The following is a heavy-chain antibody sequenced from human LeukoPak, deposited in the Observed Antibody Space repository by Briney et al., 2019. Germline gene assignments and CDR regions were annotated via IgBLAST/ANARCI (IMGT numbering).Heavy chain of an antibody. CDR2: ISAYNGNT. J-gene: IGHJ6*02. CDR1: GYTFTSYG. D-gene: IGHD2-2*01. CDR3: ARVGRYCSSTSCYYYYGMDV. V-gene: IGHV1-18*01. Sequence: GASVKVSCKASGYTFTSYGISWVRQAPGQGLEWMGWISAYNGNTNYARKLQGRVTMTTDTSTSTAYMELRSLRSDDTAVYYCARVGRYCSSTSCYYYYGMDVWGQGTTVTVSS.